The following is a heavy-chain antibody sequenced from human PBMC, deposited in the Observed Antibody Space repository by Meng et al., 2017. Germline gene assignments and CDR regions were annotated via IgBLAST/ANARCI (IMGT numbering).Heavy chain of an antibody. Sequence: QVQPQESRPGLVTPSETLSLTCVVSGVSFSYYFWRWSRQPPGKGLECIGEIKHSGSTNYNPSLKSRVTISVDTSKNRFSLKLSSVTAADTAVYYCARGGTSGSYRIWGQGTLVTVSS. CDR1: GVSFSYYF. D-gene: IGHD1-26*01. J-gene: IGHJ4*02. CDR3: ARGGTSGSYRI. V-gene: IGHV4-34*01. CDR2: IKHSGST.